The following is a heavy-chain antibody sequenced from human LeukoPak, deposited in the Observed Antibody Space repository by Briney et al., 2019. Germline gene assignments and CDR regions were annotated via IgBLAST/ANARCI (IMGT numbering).Heavy chain of an antibody. J-gene: IGHJ5*02. V-gene: IGHV4-4*07. D-gene: IGHD3-3*01. Sequence: PSETLSLTCTVSGGSISSYYWSWIRQPAGKGLEWIGRIYTSGSTNYNPSLKSRVTMSVDTSKNQFSLMLSSVTAADTAVYYCARDIDFWSGYYKGNSYWFDPWGQGTLVTVSS. CDR1: GGSISSYY. CDR3: ARDIDFWSGYYKGNSYWFDP. CDR2: IYTSGST.